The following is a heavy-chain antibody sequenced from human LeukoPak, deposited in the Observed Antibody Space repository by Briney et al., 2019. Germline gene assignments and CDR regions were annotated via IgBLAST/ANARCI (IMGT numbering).Heavy chain of an antibody. D-gene: IGHD2-15*01. CDR3: ARDRGGSLAYNWFDP. CDR1: GLTFSSYW. CDR2: INSDGSST. Sequence: RRSLRLSCAASGLTFSSYWMRWVRQAPGKGLGWVSPINSDGSSTSYADSVKGRFTISRNNAKNTLYLQMHSLRDEETGVYDCARDRGGSLAYNWFDPWGEGTLVTVSS. J-gene: IGHJ5*02. V-gene: IGHV3-74*01.